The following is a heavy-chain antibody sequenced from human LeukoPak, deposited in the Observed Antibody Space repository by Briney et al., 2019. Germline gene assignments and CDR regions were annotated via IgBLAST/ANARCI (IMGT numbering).Heavy chain of an antibody. J-gene: IGHJ5*02. CDR3: ARNSYNWNSMQLRWFDP. CDR2: ISAYNGNT. Sequence: ASVKVSCKASGYTFTSYGISWVRQAPGQGLEWMGWISAYNGNTNYAQNLQGRVTMTTDTSTSTAYMELRSLRFDDTAVYYCARNSYNWNSMQLRWFDPWGQGTLVTVSS. D-gene: IGHD1-20*01. V-gene: IGHV1-18*01. CDR1: GYTFTSYG.